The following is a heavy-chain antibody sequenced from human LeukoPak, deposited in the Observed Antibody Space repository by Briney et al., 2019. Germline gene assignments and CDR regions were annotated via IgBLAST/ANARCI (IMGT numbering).Heavy chain of an antibody. CDR1: GGTFSSYA. J-gene: IGHJ3*02. CDR2: IIPIFGTA. CDR3: ASTYYYVGGDAFDI. D-gene: IGHD3-10*02. V-gene: IGHV1-69*05. Sequence: SVKVSCKASGGTFSSYAISWVRQAPGQGLEWMGRIIPIFGTANYAQKFQGRVTITTDESTSTAYLELSSLRSEDTAVYYCASTYYYVGGDAFDIWGQGTMVTVSS.